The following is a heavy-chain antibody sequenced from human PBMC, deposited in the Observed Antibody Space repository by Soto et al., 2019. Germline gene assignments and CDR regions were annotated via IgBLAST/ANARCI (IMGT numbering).Heavy chain of an antibody. CDR1: GFTFSSYA. D-gene: IGHD6-13*01. V-gene: IGHV3-23*01. J-gene: IGHJ5*02. CDR2: ISGSGGST. Sequence: GGSLRLSCAASGFTFSSYAMSWVRQAPGKGLEWVSAISGSGGSTYYADSVKGRFTISRDNSKNTLYLQMNSLRADDMAVYYSAKDDRSRWLGGFDPWGQGTLVTVSS. CDR3: AKDDRSRWLGGFDP.